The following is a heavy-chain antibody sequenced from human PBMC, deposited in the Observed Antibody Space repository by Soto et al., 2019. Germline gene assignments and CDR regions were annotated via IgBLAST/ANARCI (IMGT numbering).Heavy chain of an antibody. CDR1: GFIFDEYA. J-gene: IGHJ5*02. CDR3: VKDRSRRSWFGSWCDP. V-gene: IGHV3-9*01. Sequence: EVHLVESGGGLVQPGRSLRLSCAASGFIFDEYAMHWVRQAPGKGLEGVAGISWRSDSTGYADSVKGRFTISRDDAKNVHYLHMNSLRTEDTALYYRVKDRSRRSWFGSWCDPWGQGTLVNVSP. CDR2: ISWRSDST. D-gene: IGHD6-13*01.